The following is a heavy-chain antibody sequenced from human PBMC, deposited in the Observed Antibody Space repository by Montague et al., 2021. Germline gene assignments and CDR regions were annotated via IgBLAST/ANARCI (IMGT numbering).Heavy chain of an antibody. V-gene: IGHV4-39*02. J-gene: IGHJ4*01. D-gene: IGHD3-3*01. Sequence: SETLSLTCSVSGASMTNKSHYWGWIRQPPGKGLEWIGSVDFTERREYKASLKSRVYISVDKPKNTFSLKLTSVTAADTAVYFCARRNLDVERLDAWGHGVLVTVSS. CDR2: VDFTERR. CDR1: GASMTNKSHY. CDR3: ARRNLDVERLDA.